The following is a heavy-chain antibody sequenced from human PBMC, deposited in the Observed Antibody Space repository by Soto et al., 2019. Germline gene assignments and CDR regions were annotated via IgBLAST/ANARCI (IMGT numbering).Heavy chain of an antibody. J-gene: IGHJ1*01. Sequence: GGSLRLSCAASGFTFSDYYLNWIRQAPGKGLEWLSNISPSGTIINYPDSVKGRFTISRDNAKNSLYLQMNSLTAEDTAVYYCLMAATLGNEFLQHWGQGTLVTVSS. CDR1: GFTFSDYY. CDR2: ISPSGTII. V-gene: IGHV3-11*01. D-gene: IGHD6-25*01. CDR3: LMAATLGNEFLQH.